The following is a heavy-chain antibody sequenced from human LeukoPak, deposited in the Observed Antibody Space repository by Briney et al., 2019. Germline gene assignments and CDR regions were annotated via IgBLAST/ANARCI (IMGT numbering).Heavy chain of an antibody. CDR3: ARHSGIVGAERAFDI. CDR2: IYPGDSDT. D-gene: IGHD1-26*01. V-gene: IGHV5-51*01. J-gene: IGHJ3*02. Sequence: GESLKISCKGSGYSSTSYWIGWVRQMPGKGLEWMGIIYPGDSDTRYSPSFQGQVTISADKSISTAYLQWSSLKASDTATYYCARHSGIVGAERAFDIWGQGTMVTVSS. CDR1: GYSSTSYW.